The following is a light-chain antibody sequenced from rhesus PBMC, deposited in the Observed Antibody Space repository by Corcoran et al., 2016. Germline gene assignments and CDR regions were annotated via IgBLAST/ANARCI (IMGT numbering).Light chain of an antibody. CDR1: QSLVHSNGNTY. Sequence: DVVMTQSPLSLPITPGQPASISCRSSQSLVHSNGNTYLSWYQQKTGKPQRLLIYKVSKRASGVPGRFSGRGERTDLTLKISRVEAEDVGVYYCGQGTHWPFTFGPGTKLDIK. CDR2: KVS. CDR3: GQGTHWPFT. V-gene: IGKV2-64*01. J-gene: IGKJ3*01.